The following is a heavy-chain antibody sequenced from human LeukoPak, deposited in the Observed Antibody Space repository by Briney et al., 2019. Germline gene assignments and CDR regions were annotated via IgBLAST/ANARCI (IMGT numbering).Heavy chain of an antibody. CDR1: GGSISSGSYY. CDR2: IYTSGST. V-gene: IGHV4-61*02. Sequence: PSQTLALTCTVSGGSISSGSYYWSWIRQPAWKGLEWIGRIYTSGSTNYNPSLKSRVTMSVDTSKNQFSLKLSSVTAADTAVYYCAREEYSSSSGWFDPWGQGTLVTVSS. J-gene: IGHJ5*02. CDR3: AREEYSSSSGWFDP. D-gene: IGHD6-6*01.